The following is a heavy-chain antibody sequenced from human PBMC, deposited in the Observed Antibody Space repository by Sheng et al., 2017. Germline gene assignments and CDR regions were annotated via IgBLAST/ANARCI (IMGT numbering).Heavy chain of an antibody. V-gene: IGHV1-69*04. CDR1: GGTFSSYA. Sequence: QVQLVQSGAEVKKPGSSVKVSCKASGGTFSSYAISWVRQAPGQGLEWMGGIIPILGIANYAQKFQGRVTITADKSTSTAYMELSSLRSEDTAVYYCARDFKEDRGNYYYYYMDVWGKGTTVTVSS. J-gene: IGHJ6*03. D-gene: IGHD3-10*01. CDR3: ARDFKEDRGNYYYYYMDV. CDR2: IIPILGIA.